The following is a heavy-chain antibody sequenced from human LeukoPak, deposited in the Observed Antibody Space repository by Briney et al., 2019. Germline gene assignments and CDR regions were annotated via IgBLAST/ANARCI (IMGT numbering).Heavy chain of an antibody. Sequence: SETLSLTCTVSGGSISSGGYYWNWIRQHPGKGLEWIGYIYYSGSTYYNPSLKSRVTISVDTSKNQFSLKLSSVTAADTAVYYCARGVGSGWYWFDPWGQGTLVTVSS. CDR2: IYYSGST. D-gene: IGHD6-19*01. CDR3: ARGVGSGWYWFDP. CDR1: GGSISSGGYY. J-gene: IGHJ5*02. V-gene: IGHV4-31*03.